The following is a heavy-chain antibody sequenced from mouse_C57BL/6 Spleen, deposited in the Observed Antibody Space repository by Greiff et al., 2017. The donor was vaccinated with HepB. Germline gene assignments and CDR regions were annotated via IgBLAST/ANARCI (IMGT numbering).Heavy chain of an antibody. J-gene: IGHJ2*01. CDR1: GYTFTSYW. D-gene: IGHD2-4*01. V-gene: IGHV1-55*01. CDR2: IYPGSGST. Sequence: QVQLQQPGAELVKPGASVKMSCKASGYTFTSYWITWVKQRPGQGLEWIGDIYPGSGSTNYNEKFKSKATLTVETSSSTAYMQLSSLTSEDSAVYYCARFDYDHPFDYWGQGTTLTVSS. CDR3: ARFDYDHPFDY.